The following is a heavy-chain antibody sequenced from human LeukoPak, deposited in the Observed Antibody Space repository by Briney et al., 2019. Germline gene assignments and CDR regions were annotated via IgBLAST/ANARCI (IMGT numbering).Heavy chain of an antibody. V-gene: IGHV3-7*01. Sequence: GGSLRLSSAASGFTFSSYWMSWVRKAPGKGLEWVATIKLDGSEKYYVDSVKGRLTISRDNAKNSLYLQMNSLRAEDTAVYYCARDRSDILTGYNDAFDIWGQGTMVTVSS. J-gene: IGHJ3*02. D-gene: IGHD3-9*01. CDR3: ARDRSDILTGYNDAFDI. CDR1: GFTFSSYW. CDR2: IKLDGSEK.